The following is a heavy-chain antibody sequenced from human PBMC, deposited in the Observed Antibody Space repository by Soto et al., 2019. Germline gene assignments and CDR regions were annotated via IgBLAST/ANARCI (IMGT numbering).Heavy chain of an antibody. D-gene: IGHD6-6*01. CDR3: ARGGGSSRHRFDY. V-gene: IGHV1-69*13. Sequence: SVKVSCKASGGTFSSYSISWVRQAPGQGLEWMGGIIPIFGTANYARKFQGRVTITADESTSTAYMELSSLRSEDTAVYYCARGGGSSRHRFDYWGQGTLVTVSS. CDR1: GGTFSSYS. J-gene: IGHJ4*02. CDR2: IIPIFGTA.